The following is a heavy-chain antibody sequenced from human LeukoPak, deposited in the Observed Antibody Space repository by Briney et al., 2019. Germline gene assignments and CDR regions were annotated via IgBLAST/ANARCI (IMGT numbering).Heavy chain of an antibody. CDR2: FYYSGTT. V-gene: IGHV4-39*01. CDR3: ARHRESDFGYYYYMDV. D-gene: IGHD4-17*01. J-gene: IGHJ6*03. Sequence: SETLSLTCTVSGVSISTDNFYWGWIRQPPGKGLEWIGTFYYSGTTYYNPSLKSRLTISVDTSKNQFSLKLSPVTAADTSVYYCARHRESDFGYYYYMDVWGKGTTVTVSS. CDR1: GVSISTDNFY.